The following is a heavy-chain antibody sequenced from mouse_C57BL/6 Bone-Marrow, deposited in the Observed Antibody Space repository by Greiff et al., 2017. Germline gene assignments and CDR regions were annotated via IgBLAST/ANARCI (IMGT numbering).Heavy chain of an antibody. CDR3: AMNYDYEWYFDV. CDR1: GYTFTSYW. CDR2: IHPSDSDT. V-gene: IGHV1-74*01. D-gene: IGHD2-4*01. J-gene: IGHJ1*03. Sequence: QVQLQQPGAELVKPGASVKVSCKASGYTFTSYWMHWVKQRPGQGLEWIGRIHPSDSDTNYNQKFKGKATLTVDKSSSTAYMQLSSLTSGDSAVYYCAMNYDYEWYFDVWGTGTTVTVSS.